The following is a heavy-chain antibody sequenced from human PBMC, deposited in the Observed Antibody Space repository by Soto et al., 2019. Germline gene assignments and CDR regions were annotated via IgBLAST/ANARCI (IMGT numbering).Heavy chain of an antibody. CDR2: IYHSGST. CDR1: GGSISSSNW. CDR3: ARELEDIVVVPAAIYRKRIPDAFDP. D-gene: IGHD2-2*02. V-gene: IGHV4-4*02. Sequence: QVQLQESGPGLVKPSGTLSLTCAVSGGSISSSNWWSWVRQPPGKGLEWIGEIYHSGSTNYNPSLKSQVTISLDKSKNQFSLSLSSVTAADTAVYYCARELEDIVVVPAAIYRKRIPDAFDPWGQGTLVTVSS. J-gene: IGHJ5*02.